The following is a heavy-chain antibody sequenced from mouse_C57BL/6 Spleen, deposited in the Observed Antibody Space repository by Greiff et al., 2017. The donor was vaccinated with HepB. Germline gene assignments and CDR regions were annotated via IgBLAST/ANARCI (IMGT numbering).Heavy chain of an antibody. CDR1: GYTFTEYT. V-gene: IGHV1-62-2*01. J-gene: IGHJ2*01. Sequence: VQLQESGAELVKPGASVKLSCTASGYTFTEYTIHWVKQRPGQGLEWIGWFYPGSGNIKYNDNFKGKATLTADKSSSTVYMELSRLTSEDSAVYFGARHEAPLGYYDYWGQGTTLTVSS. CDR2: FYPGSGNI. CDR3: ARHEAPLGYYDY.